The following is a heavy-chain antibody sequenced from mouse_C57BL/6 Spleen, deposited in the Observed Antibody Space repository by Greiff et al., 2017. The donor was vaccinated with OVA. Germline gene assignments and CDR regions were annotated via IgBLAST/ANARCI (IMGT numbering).Heavy chain of an antibody. CDR1: GYAFSSSW. V-gene: IGHV1-82*01. Sequence: VQRVESGPELVKPGASVKISCKASGYAFSSSWMNWVKQRPGKGLEWIGRIYPGDGDTNYNGKFKGKATLTADKSSSTAYMQLSSLTSEDSAVYFCARYYYGSSYDYAMDYWGQGTSVTVSS. CDR3: ARYYYGSSYDYAMDY. CDR2: IYPGDGDT. D-gene: IGHD1-1*01. J-gene: IGHJ4*01.